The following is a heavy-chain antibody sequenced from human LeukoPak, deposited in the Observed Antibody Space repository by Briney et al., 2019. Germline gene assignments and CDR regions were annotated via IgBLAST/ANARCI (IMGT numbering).Heavy chain of an antibody. CDR2: IYYSGST. Sequence: SETLSLTCTVSGGSISSYYWSSIRQPPGKGLEWIGYIYYSGSTNYNPSLKSRATISVDTSKNQFSLKLSSVTAADTAVYYCARILRFLEWTETYYFDYWGQGTLVTVSS. D-gene: IGHD3-3*01. CDR1: GGSISSYY. V-gene: IGHV4-59*01. J-gene: IGHJ4*02. CDR3: ARILRFLEWTETYYFDY.